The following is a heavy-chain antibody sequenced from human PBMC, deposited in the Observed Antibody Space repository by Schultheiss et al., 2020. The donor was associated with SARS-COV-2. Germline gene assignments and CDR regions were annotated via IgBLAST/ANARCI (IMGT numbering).Heavy chain of an antibody. CDR1: GFTFSSYA. CDR2: IPFDASNK. CDR3: ARDSGDGPPQLYYYYYCMDV. V-gene: IGHV3-30-3*01. J-gene: IGHJ6*02. Sequence: GESLKISCTASGFTFSSYAMHWVRQAPGKGLEWVALIPFDASNKYYAESVKRRFTISRDNSKNTLYLHMNRLRPEDTAVYFCARDSGDGPPQLYYYYYCMDVWGQGTTVTVSS. D-gene: IGHD3-10*01.